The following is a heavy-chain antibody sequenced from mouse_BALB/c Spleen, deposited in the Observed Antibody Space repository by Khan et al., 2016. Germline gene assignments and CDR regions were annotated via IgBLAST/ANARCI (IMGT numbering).Heavy chain of an antibody. D-gene: IGHD1-1*01. J-gene: IGHJ3*01. Sequence: QIQLVQSGPELKKPGETVRISCKASGYTFTNYGMNWVKQAPGKGLKWMGWINTYTGEPTYADDFKGRFAFSLETSASTAYLQIKNLKNEDTATXLCARPDYGSSRGFAYWGQGTLVTVSA. V-gene: IGHV9-3-1*01. CDR3: ARPDYGSSRGFAY. CDR1: GYTFTNYG. CDR2: INTYTGEP.